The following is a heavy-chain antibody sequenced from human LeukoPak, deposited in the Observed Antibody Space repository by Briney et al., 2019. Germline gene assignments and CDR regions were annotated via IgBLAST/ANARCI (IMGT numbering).Heavy chain of an antibody. V-gene: IGHV3-49*03. D-gene: IGHD3-3*01. CDR2: SRCKAYGGTI. Sequence: PGGSLRLSCTASGFTFGDYSMSWFRQAPGKGLEWVGFSRCKAYGGTIQYAASVRGRFIISRDDSKSIAYLQMNSLKTEDTGVYYCARNPYYDFCCFDYWGQGTLVTVSS. CDR3: ARNPYYDFCCFDY. J-gene: IGHJ4*02. CDR1: GFTFGDYS.